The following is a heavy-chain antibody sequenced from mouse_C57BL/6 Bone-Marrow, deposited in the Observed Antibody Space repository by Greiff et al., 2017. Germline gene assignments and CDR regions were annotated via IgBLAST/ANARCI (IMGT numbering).Heavy chain of an antibody. CDR1: GFSLTSYG. Sequence: VQLVESGPGLVQPSQSLSITCTVSGFSLTSYGVHWVRQSPGKGLEWLGVIWSGGSTDYNAAFISRLSISKDNTKSQVFFKMNSLQADDTAIYYCARGLLRWALDYWGQGTTLTVSS. CDR2: IWSGGST. D-gene: IGHD1-1*01. CDR3: ARGLLRWALDY. V-gene: IGHV2-2*01. J-gene: IGHJ2*01.